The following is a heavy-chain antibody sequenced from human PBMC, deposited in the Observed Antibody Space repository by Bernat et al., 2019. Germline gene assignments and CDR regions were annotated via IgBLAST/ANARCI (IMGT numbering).Heavy chain of an antibody. CDR1: GYSFTSYW. CDR2: IYPGDSDT. D-gene: IGHD2-15*01. V-gene: IGHV5-51*01. Sequence: EVQLVQSGAEVKKPGESLKISCKGSGYSFTSYWIGWVRQMPGKGLEWMGIIYPGDSDTRYSPSFQGQVTISADKSISTAYLQWSSLKASDTAMYYCARVLYCSGGSCYDSFPGAFDIWGQGTMVTVSS. J-gene: IGHJ3*02. CDR3: ARVLYCSGGSCYDSFPGAFDI.